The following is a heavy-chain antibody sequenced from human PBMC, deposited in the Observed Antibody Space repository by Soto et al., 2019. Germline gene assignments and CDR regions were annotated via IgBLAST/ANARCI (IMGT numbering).Heavy chain of an antibody. CDR3: ARLCRAFDWLLYDYYGMDV. CDR1: GGTFSSYA. J-gene: IGHJ6*02. V-gene: IGHV1-69*13. CDR2: IIPIFGTA. Sequence: GASVKVSCKASGGTFSSYAISWVRQAPGQGLEWMGGIIPIFGTANYAQKFQGRVTITADESTSTAYMELSSLRSEDTAVYYCARLCRAFDWLLYDYYGMDVWGQGTTVTVSS. D-gene: IGHD3-9*01.